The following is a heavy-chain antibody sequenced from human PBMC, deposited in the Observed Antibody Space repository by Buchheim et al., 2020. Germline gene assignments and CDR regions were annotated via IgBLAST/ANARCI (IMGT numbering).Heavy chain of an antibody. Sequence: EVQLVQSGAEVKKPGESLRISCKGSGYSFTSYWISWVRQMPGKGLEWMGRIDPSASYTNYSPSFQGHVTISAYTSISTAYPQWSSLKASDTAMYYCARHDYYDSSGYYPEYFQHWGQGTL. J-gene: IGHJ1*01. CDR1: GYSFTSYW. CDR3: ARHDYYDSSGYYPEYFQH. D-gene: IGHD3-22*01. V-gene: IGHV5-10-1*01. CDR2: IDPSASYT.